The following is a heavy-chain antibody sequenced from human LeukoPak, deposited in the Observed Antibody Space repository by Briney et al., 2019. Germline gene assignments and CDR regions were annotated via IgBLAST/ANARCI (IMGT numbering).Heavy chain of an antibody. CDR3: AKDRTEYFDC. Sequence: GGSLRLSCAASGFTFSSYGMHWVRQAPGKGLEWVVFIRYDGSNKYYADSVKGRFTISRDNSKNTLYLQMNSLRAEDTAVYYCAKDRTEYFDCWGQGTLVTVSS. CDR2: IRYDGSNK. V-gene: IGHV3-30*02. J-gene: IGHJ4*02. CDR1: GFTFSSYG.